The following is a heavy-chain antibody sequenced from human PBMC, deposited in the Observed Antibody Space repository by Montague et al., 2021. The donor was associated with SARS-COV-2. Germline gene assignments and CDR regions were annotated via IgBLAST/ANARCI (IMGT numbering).Heavy chain of an antibody. V-gene: IGHV4-34*01. CDR3: ASGIYPSGSYYNRYYCGLNI. J-gene: IGHJ6*02. CDR1: GGSLSGYY. D-gene: IGHD3-10*01. CDR2: INHSANT. Sequence: SETLSLTCAVHGGSLSGYYWSWIRQPPEKGLEWIGEINHSANTKYNPSLKSPVTISIDTSKNQFSLKMTSVTAADTATYYCASGIYPSGSYYNRYYCGLNIWGPGTTVIVSS.